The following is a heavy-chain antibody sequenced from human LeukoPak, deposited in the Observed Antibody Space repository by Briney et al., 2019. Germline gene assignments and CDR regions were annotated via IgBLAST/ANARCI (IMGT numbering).Heavy chain of an antibody. D-gene: IGHD3-3*01. CDR2: INHSGST. CDR3: ARGGIFGVVRKIKNYFDY. Sequence: GSLRLSCAASGFTFSSYGMHWVRQPPGKELEWIGEINHSGSTNYNPSLKSRVTISVDTSKNQFSLKLSSVTAADTAVYYCARGGIFGVVRKIKNYFDYWGQGTLVTVSS. J-gene: IGHJ4*02. V-gene: IGHV4-34*01. CDR1: GFTFSSYG.